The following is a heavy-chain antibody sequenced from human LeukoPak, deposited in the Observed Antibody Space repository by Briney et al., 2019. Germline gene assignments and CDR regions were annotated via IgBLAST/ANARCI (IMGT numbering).Heavy chain of an antibody. CDR1: GGSISSYY. V-gene: IGHV4-59*01. J-gene: IGHJ6*03. CDR3: ARGDTAMDYYYYYMDV. Sequence: NASETLSLTCTVSGGSISSYYWSWIRQPPGKGLEWIGYIYYSGSTNYNPSLKSRVTISVDTSKNQFSLKLSSVTAADTAVYYCARGDTAMDYYYYYMDVWGKGTTVTVSS. D-gene: IGHD5-18*01. CDR2: IYYSGST.